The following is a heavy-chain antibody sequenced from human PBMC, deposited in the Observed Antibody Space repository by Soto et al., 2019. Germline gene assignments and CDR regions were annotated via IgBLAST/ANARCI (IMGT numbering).Heavy chain of an antibody. J-gene: IGHJ5*02. Sequence: SETLSLTCTVSGGSISSGDYYWSWIRQPPGKGLEWIGYIYYSGSTYYNPSLKSRVTISVDTSKNQFSLKLSSVTAADTAVYYCARAMVVAQNWFDPWGQGTLVTVSS. CDR3: ARAMVVAQNWFDP. CDR2: IYYSGST. D-gene: IGHD2-21*01. CDR1: GGSISSGDYY. V-gene: IGHV4-30-4*01.